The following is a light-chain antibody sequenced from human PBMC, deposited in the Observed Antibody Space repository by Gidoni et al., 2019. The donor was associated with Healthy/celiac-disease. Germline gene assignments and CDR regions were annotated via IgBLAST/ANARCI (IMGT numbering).Light chain of an antibody. J-gene: IGKJ2*01. CDR1: QSVSSSY. CDR3: QQYGSSPNT. Sequence: TLSCRASQSVSSSYLAWYQQKPGQAPRLLIYGASSRATGIPDRFSGSGSGTDFTLTISRLEPEDFAVYYCQQYGSSPNTFGQXTKLEIK. CDR2: GAS. V-gene: IGKV3-20*01.